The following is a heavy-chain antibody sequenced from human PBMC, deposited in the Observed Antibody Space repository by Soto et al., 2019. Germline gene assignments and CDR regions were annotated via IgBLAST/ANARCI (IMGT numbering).Heavy chain of an antibody. V-gene: IGHV3-23*01. D-gene: IGHD4-17*01. CDR1: GFTFSRFA. J-gene: IGHJ3*01. CDR2: ISGSGGTT. CDR3: AKDPNGDYIGAFDF. Sequence: EVHLLESGGGLVQPGGSLRLSCAVSGFTFSRFAMTWVRQAPGKGLEWVSVISGSGGTTYYAESVKGRFTISRDNSKNTLFLQMNSLRAEDTAVYYCAKDPNGDYIGAFDFWGQGTLVTVSS.